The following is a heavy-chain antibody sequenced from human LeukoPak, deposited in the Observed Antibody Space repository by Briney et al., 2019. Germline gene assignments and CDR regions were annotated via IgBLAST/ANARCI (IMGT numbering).Heavy chain of an antibody. Sequence: GGSLRLPCAASGFTFDDYSMHWVRQAPGKGLEWVAGISWHSRSIGYADSVKGRFTISRDNAKNSVSLQMNSLRTEDTALYYCTKDLSSQWFTDIRHYGMNVWGQGTTVAVSS. CDR3: TKDLSSQWFTDIRHYGMNV. D-gene: IGHD3-22*01. CDR2: ISWHSRSI. CDR1: GFTFDDYS. V-gene: IGHV3-9*01. J-gene: IGHJ6*02.